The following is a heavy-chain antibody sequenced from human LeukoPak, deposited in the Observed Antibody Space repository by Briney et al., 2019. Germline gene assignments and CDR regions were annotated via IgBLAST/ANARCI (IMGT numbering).Heavy chain of an antibody. J-gene: IGHJ4*02. CDR2: IWYDGSNK. CDR1: GFTFSSYG. D-gene: IGHD3-3*01. V-gene: IGHV3-33*01. CDR3: ATEYYDFWTGPYYFDY. Sequence: PGGSLRLSCAASGFTFSSYGMHWVRQAPGKGLEWVAVIWYDGSNKYYADSVKGRFTISRDNSKNTLYLQMNSLRAEDTAVYYCATEYYDFWTGPYYFDYWGQGTLVTVSS.